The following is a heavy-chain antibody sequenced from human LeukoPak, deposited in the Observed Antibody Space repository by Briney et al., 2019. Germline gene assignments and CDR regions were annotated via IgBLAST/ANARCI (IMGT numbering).Heavy chain of an antibody. V-gene: IGHV3-21*01. J-gene: IGHJ4*02. Sequence: GGSLRLSCAASGFTFSSYSMNWVRQAPGKGLEWVSSISSSSYIYYADSVKGRFTISRDNAKNSLYLQMNSLRAEDTAVYYCARATGRSGFDYWGQGTLVTVSS. CDR2: ISSSSYI. CDR3: ARATGRSGFDY. D-gene: IGHD3-10*01. CDR1: GFTFSSYS.